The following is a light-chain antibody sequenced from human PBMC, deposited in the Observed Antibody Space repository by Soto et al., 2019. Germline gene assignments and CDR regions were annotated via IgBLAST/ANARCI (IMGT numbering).Light chain of an antibody. Sequence: DIQMTQSPSILSASVGDRVTITCRASQSTTNWLAWYQQKPGKAPKLLIYKASSLDSGFPSRFSGSGSGTEFTLTISSLQPDDVATYYCQQYKSYSASTFGQWTKL. J-gene: IGKJ1*01. CDR1: QSTTNW. CDR3: QQYKSYSAST. CDR2: KAS. V-gene: IGKV1-5*03.